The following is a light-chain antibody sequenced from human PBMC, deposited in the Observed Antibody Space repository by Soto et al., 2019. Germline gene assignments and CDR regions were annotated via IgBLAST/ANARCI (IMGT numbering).Light chain of an antibody. CDR2: GNS. CDR1: SSNIGAGYD. CDR3: QSYDSSLSGYVV. J-gene: IGLJ2*01. V-gene: IGLV1-40*01. Sequence: QSVLTQPPSVSGAPARRVTISCTGSSSNIGAGYDVHWYQQLPGTAPKLLIYGNSNRPSGVPDRFSGSKSGTSASLAITGLQAEDEADYYCQSYDSSLSGYVVFGGGTKLTVL.